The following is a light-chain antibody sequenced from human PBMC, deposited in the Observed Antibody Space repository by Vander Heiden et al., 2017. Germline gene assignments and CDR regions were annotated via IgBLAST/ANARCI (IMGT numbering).Light chain of an antibody. CDR1: QSISSY. V-gene: IGKV1-39*01. CDR2: AAS. CDR3: QQCESTPPT. Sequence: DIQMTQSPSSLSASVGDRVTITCRASQSISSYLNWYQQKPGKAPKLLIYAASSLQSGVPSRFSGSGSGTDFTLTISRLQPEDIATYYCQQCESTPPTFGGGTKLEIK. J-gene: IGKJ4*01.